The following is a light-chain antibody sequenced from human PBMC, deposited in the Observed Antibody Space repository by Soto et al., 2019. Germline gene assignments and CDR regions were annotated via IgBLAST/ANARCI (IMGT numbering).Light chain of an antibody. J-gene: IGKJ4*01. CDR1: QSVGNN. Sequence: EIVVTQSPATLSVSPGERATLSCRASQSVGNNFAWYQQKPGQAPRLLIFATSTRATGVPARFSGSGSGTAITLTISSLQSEDFAVYYCQQYGDWPLTFGGGAKVEIE. V-gene: IGKV3-15*01. CDR3: QQYGDWPLT. CDR2: ATS.